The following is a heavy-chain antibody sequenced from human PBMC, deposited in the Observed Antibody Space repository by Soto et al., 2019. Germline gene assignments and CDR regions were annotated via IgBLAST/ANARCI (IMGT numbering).Heavy chain of an antibody. D-gene: IGHD2-8*02. CDR3: ARDKITGLFDY. J-gene: IGHJ4*02. CDR1: GDSISSSTYY. CDR2: MFYSGNT. V-gene: IGHV4-39*02. Sequence: SETLSLTCTVSGDSISSSTYYWGWIRQPPGKGLEWIGSMFYSGNTYYNPSLKSRVTLSIDTSKNQFSLKLTSVTAADTAVYYCARDKITGLFDYWGQGTLVTVSS.